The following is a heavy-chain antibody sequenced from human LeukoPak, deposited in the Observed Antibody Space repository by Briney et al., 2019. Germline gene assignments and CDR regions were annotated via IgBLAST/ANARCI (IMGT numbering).Heavy chain of an antibody. D-gene: IGHD2-2*01. J-gene: IGHJ4*01. CDR2: ISGSGDST. CDR1: GFTFRNYG. Sequence: GGSLRLSCAASGFTFRNYGMSWVRQAPGKGLDWVSAISGSGDSTYYADSVKGRFTVSRDNSKNTLYLQMNSLRAEDTAVYHCAKGQGYSTSGWYFDYWGHGTLVTVSS. V-gene: IGHV3-23*01. CDR3: AKGQGYSTSGWYFDY.